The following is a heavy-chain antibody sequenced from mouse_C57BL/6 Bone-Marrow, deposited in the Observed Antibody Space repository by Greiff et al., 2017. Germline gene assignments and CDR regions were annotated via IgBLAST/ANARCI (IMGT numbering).Heavy chain of an antibody. J-gene: IGHJ4*01. V-gene: IGHV6-3*01. CDR1: GFTFSNYW. CDR2: IRLKSDNYAT. D-gene: IGHD3-3*01. CDR3: TAGTEDAMDY. Sequence: DVMLVESGGGLVQPGGSMKLSCVASGFTFSNYWMNWVRQSPEKGLEWVAQIRLKSDNYATHYAESVKGRFTISRDDSKSSVYLQMNNLRAEDTGIYYCTAGTEDAMDYWGQGTSVTVSS.